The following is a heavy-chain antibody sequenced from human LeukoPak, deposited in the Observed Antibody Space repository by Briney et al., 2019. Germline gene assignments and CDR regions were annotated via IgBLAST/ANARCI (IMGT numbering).Heavy chain of an antibody. CDR1: GFTFDDYG. CDR3: ARDLSGVTGYTYGRGIDY. V-gene: IGHV3-20*04. CDR2: INWNGGST. Sequence: GGSLRLSCAASGFTFDDYGMSWVRQAPGKGLEWVSGINWNGGSTGYADSVKGRFTISRDNAKTSLYLQMNSLRAEDTAVYYCARDLSGVTGYTYGRGIDYWGQGTLVTVSS. D-gene: IGHD5-18*01. J-gene: IGHJ4*02.